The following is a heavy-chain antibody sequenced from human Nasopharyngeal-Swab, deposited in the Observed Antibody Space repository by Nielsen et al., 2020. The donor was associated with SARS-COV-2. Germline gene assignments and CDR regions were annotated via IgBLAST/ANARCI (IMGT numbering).Heavy chain of an antibody. CDR2: VNPNSGIT. CDR1: GYTFTTYD. V-gene: IGHV1-8*03. J-gene: IGHJ4*02. CDR3: AKDERHYYDSSGYYYWYYFDY. D-gene: IGHD3-22*01. Sequence: ASVKVSCKASGYTFTTYDIHWVRQATGQGLEWMGWVNPNSGITGYAQKFQGRVTIIRNTSKSTAYMELSSLRAEDTAVYYCAKDERHYYDSSGYYYWYYFDYWGQGTLVTVSS.